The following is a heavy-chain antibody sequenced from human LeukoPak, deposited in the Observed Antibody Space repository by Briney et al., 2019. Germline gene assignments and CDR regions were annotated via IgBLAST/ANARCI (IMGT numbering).Heavy chain of an antibody. Sequence: PGGSLRLSCAASGFTFSSFSMNWVRQAPGTGLECVAYINNSGNIIYYADSVKGRFAISRDNAKNSVYLQMNSLRDGDTAVYYCVRGYFYYMDVWGKGTTVTVSS. D-gene: IGHD2-21*01. CDR2: INNSGNII. CDR1: GFTFSSFS. CDR3: VRGYFYYMDV. J-gene: IGHJ6*03. V-gene: IGHV3-48*02.